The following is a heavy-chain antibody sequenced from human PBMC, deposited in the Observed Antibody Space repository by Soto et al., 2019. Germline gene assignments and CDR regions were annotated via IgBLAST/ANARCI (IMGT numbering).Heavy chain of an antibody. Sequence: GGSLRLSCAASGFTFSSYAMHWVRQAPGKGLEWVAVISYDGSNKYYADSVKGRFTISRDNSKNTLYLQMNSLRAEDTAVYYCARDRGQYQLLRGLYYYYYGMDVWGQGTTVTVSS. D-gene: IGHD2-2*01. V-gene: IGHV3-30-3*01. CDR3: ARDRGQYQLLRGLYYYYYGMDV. CDR2: ISYDGSNK. J-gene: IGHJ6*02. CDR1: GFTFSSYA.